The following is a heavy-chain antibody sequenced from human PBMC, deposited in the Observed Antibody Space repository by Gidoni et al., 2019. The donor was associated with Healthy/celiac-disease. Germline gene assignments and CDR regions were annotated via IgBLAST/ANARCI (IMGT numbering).Heavy chain of an antibody. CDR2: IYSGGST. CDR3: ARGISSWNFDY. V-gene: IGHV3-53*01. D-gene: IGHD6-13*01. Sequence: EVQLVESGGGLIQPGGSLRLPCVASGFTVSSNYMSWVRQAPGKGLEWVSVIYSGGSTYYADSVKGRFTISRDNSKNTLYLQMNSLRAEDTAVYYCARGISSWNFDYWGQGTLVTVSS. J-gene: IGHJ4*02. CDR1: GFTVSSNY.